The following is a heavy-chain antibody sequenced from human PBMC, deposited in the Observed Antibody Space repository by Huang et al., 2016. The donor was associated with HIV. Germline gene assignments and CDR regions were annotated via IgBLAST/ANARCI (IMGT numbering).Heavy chain of an antibody. Sequence: QVQLVQSGAEVKKPGASVKVSCRASGYTFISYGITWVRQAPGQGLEWMGWINPSYGYTNNEQQFQGRVTMTTDTSTNTVYMEVRSLRSDDTAVYYCARDLGTTVVPDGMDVWGQGTTVTVSS. CDR3: ARDLGTTVVPDGMDV. J-gene: IGHJ6*02. CDR2: INPSYGYT. D-gene: IGHD4-17*01. V-gene: IGHV1-18*04. CDR1: GYTFISYG.